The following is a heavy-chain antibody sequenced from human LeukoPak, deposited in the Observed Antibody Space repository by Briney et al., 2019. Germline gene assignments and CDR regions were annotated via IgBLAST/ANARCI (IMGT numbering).Heavy chain of an antibody. CDR1: GFTFRDYY. V-gene: IGHV3-11*04. Sequence: GGSLRLSCVASGFTFRDYYMSWIRQAPGKGLEWVSYISSSGGTLYYADSVKGRFTISRDNAENSLFLQMNSLRGEDTAVYYCAKDGDTMSGTYYYDMDVWGKGTTVTIS. J-gene: IGHJ6*03. CDR2: ISSSGGTL. CDR3: AKDGDTMSGTYYYDMDV. D-gene: IGHD1-26*01.